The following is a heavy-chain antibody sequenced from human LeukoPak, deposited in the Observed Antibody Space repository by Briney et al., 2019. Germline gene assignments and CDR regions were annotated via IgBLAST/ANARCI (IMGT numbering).Heavy chain of an antibody. J-gene: IGHJ4*02. V-gene: IGHV4-39*07. Sequence: SETLSLTCSVSGGSITSSSYYWAWIRQPPEKGLEWIGEINHSGSTNYNPSLKSRVTISVDTSKNQFSLKLSSVTAADTAVYYCARLGVVVVADTYYFDYWGQGTLVTVSS. D-gene: IGHD2-15*01. CDR2: INHSGST. CDR3: ARLGVVVVADTYYFDY. CDR1: GGSITSSSYY.